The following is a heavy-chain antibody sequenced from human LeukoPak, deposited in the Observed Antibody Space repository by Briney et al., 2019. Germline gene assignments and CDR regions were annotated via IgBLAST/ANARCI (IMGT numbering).Heavy chain of an antibody. CDR2: ISRSGSTK. Sequence: GGSLRLSCAASGFTFSNYEMHWVRQAPGKGLEWVSSISRSGSTKYYADSVKGRFTISRDNAKNSLFLQMNSLRAEDTAVYYCARVLRYCSGGNCYSGGLGYMDVWGKGTTVTISS. J-gene: IGHJ6*03. CDR1: GFTFSNYE. V-gene: IGHV3-48*03. CDR3: ARVLRYCSGGNCYSGGLGYMDV. D-gene: IGHD2-15*01.